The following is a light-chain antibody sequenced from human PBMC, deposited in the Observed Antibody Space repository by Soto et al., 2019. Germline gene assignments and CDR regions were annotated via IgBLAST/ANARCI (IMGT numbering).Light chain of an antibody. Sequence: IVMTQSPDSLAVSLGERATINCKSSQSVLYSSDNRNYLAWYQQKPGQPPKLLVYWASTRESGVPDRFDGSGSGTDFTLTISSLQAEDVAVYYCQQYYSTVFTFGPGTKVDIK. CDR3: QQYYSTVFT. CDR2: WAS. V-gene: IGKV4-1*01. J-gene: IGKJ3*01. CDR1: QSVLYSSDNRNY.